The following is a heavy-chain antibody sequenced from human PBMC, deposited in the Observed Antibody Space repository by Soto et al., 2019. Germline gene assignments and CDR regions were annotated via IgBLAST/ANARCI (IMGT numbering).Heavy chain of an antibody. CDR1: GGSISSYY. D-gene: IGHD1-20*01. V-gene: IGHV4-59*01. CDR2: IYYSGST. J-gene: IGHJ4*02. Sequence: SETLSLTCTVSGGSISSYYWSWIRQPPGKGLEWIGYIYYSGSTNYNPSLKSRVTISVGTSKNQFSLKLSSVTAADTAVYYCARPTYNSGSPFDYWGQGTLVTVSS. CDR3: ARPTYNSGSPFDY.